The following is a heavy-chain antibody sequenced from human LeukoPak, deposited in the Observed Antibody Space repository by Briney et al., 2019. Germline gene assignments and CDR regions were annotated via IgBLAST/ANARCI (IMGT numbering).Heavy chain of an antibody. D-gene: IGHD6-13*01. V-gene: IGHV1-69*06. CDR1: GYTFTSYY. Sequence: ASVKVSCKASGYTFTSYYMHWVRQAPGQGLEWMGGIIPIFGTANYAQKFQGRVTITADKSTSIAYMELSSLRSEDTAVYYCARFGPRSSWYDYWGQGTLVTVSS. J-gene: IGHJ4*02. CDR3: ARFGPRSSWYDY. CDR2: IIPIFGTA.